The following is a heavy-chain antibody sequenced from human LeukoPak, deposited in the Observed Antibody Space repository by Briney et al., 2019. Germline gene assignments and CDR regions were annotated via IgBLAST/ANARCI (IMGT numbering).Heavy chain of an antibody. CDR3: ARGSGSSFSGDYYFDY. CDR1: GYTFTSYD. V-gene: IGHV1-8*03. J-gene: IGHJ4*02. D-gene: IGHD1-26*01. CDR2: MNPNSGNT. Sequence: GASVKVSCKASGYTFTSYDINWVRQATGQGLEWMGWMNPNSGNTGYAQKFQGRVTITRNTSISTAYMELSSLRSEDTAVYYCARGSGSSFSGDYYFDYWGQGTLVTVSS.